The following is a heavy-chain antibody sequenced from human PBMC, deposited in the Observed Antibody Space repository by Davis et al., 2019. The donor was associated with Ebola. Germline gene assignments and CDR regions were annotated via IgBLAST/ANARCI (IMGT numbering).Heavy chain of an antibody. J-gene: IGHJ6*03. D-gene: IGHD2-21*01. Sequence: GESLKISCAASGFTVSTNCMSWVRQAPRKGLEWVSVIYGSGSTYYADSVKGRFTISRDNSKNTLYLQMNTLRAEDTAVYNWARRYTCGGNYMDVWGKGTTVTVSS. V-gene: IGHV3-53*01. CDR2: IYGSGST. CDR3: ARRYTCGGNYMDV. CDR1: GFTVSTNC.